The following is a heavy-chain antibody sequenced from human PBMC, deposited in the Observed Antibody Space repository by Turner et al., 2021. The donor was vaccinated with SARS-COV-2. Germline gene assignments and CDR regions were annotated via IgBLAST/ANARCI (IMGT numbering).Heavy chain of an antibody. CDR1: GGSIGRYY. CDR2: IYYSGST. V-gene: IGHV4-59*05. Sequence: QVQVQESGPGLVKSSETLSLTCTVSGGSIGRYYWSWIRHSAGKGLEWIGSIYYSGSTYYNPSLKSRVTISVDTSKNQFSLKLSSVTAADTAVYYCAGEEVVFRASHTLYYYGMDVWGQGTTVTVSS. D-gene: IGHD3-22*01. CDR3: AGEEVVFRASHTLYYYGMDV. J-gene: IGHJ6*02.